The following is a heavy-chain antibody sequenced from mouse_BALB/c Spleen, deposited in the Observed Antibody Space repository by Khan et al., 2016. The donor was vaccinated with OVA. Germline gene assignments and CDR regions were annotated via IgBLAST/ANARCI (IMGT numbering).Heavy chain of an antibody. V-gene: IGHV5-6*01. CDR1: GFTFSSYS. J-gene: IGHJ3*01. CDR3: ASHLTGSFAY. D-gene: IGHD4-1*01. Sequence: EVKVVESGGDLVKPRGSLKLSCVASGFTFSSYSMSWVRQTPDKRLEWVATISSGGDYTYYPDSVKGRFTISRDNAKNTLYLQMSSLKSEDTAMYYCASHLTGSFAYWGQGTLVTVSA. CDR2: ISSGGDYT.